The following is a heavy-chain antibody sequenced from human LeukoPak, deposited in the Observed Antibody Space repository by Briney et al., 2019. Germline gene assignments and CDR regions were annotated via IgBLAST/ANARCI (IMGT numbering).Heavy chain of an antibody. Sequence: GGSLRLSCAASGFTFSSYWMSWVRQAPGKGLEWVANIKQDGSEKYYVDSVKGRFTISRDNAKNSLYLQMNSLRAEDTAVYYCARTIVRAFEYFDYWSQGTLVTVSS. J-gene: IGHJ4*02. D-gene: IGHD1-26*01. CDR2: IKQDGSEK. CDR1: GFTFSSYW. V-gene: IGHV3-7*01. CDR3: ARTIVRAFEYFDY.